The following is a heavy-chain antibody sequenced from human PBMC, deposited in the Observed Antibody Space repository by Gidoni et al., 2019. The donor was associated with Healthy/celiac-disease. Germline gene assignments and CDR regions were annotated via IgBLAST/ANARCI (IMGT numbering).Heavy chain of an antibody. CDR3: AKSHAGYCSSTSCTDTAFDI. Sequence: EVQLLESGGGLVQPGGSLILPCAASGFTFSGYAMSLVRQAPGKGLEWVSAISGSGGSTYYADSVKGRFTISRDNSKNTLYLQMNSLRAEDTAVYYCAKSHAGYCSSTSCTDTAFDIWGQGTMVTVSS. J-gene: IGHJ3*02. CDR1: GFTFSGYA. D-gene: IGHD2-2*01. V-gene: IGHV3-23*01. CDR2: ISGSGGST.